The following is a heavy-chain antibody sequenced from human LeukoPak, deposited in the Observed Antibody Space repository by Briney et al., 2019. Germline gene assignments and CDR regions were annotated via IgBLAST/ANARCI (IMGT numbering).Heavy chain of an antibody. J-gene: IGHJ4*02. CDR1: GGSISSSSYY. CDR2: IYYSGST. Sequence: PSETLSLTCTVSGGSISSSSYYWGWIRQPPGKGLEWIGSIYYSGSTYYNPSLKSRVTISVDTSKNQFSLKLSSVTAADTAVYYCARDSIWGATEDYWGQGTLVTVSS. D-gene: IGHD1-26*01. CDR3: ARDSIWGATEDY. V-gene: IGHV4-39*07.